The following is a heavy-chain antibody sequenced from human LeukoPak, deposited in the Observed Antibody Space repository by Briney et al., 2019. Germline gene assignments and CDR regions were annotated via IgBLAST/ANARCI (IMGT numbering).Heavy chain of an antibody. V-gene: IGHV3-23*01. CDR2: ISGSGGST. J-gene: IGHJ5*02. Sequence: GGSLRLSCAASGFTFSSYAMRWVRQAPGKGLEWVSGISGSGGSTSYADSVKGWFTVSRDNSKTTLYLQMSSLRAEDTALYYCAKRSGYDFWSGFDPWGQGTLVIVSS. D-gene: IGHD3-3*01. CDR3: AKRSGYDFWSGFDP. CDR1: GFTFSSYA.